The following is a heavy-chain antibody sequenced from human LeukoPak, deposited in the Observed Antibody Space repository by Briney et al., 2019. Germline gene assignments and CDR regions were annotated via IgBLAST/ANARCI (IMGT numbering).Heavy chain of an antibody. CDR2: ISSSSSYI. CDR1: GFTFSSYS. Sequence: GGSLRLSCAASGFTFSSYSMNWVRQAPGKGLEWVSSISSSSSYIYYADSVKGRFTISRDNSKNTLYLQMNSLRAEDTAVYYCASAFRRGYSGYDFPGYWGQGTLVTVSS. CDR3: ASAFRRGYSGYDFPGY. J-gene: IGHJ4*02. V-gene: IGHV3-21*01. D-gene: IGHD5-12*01.